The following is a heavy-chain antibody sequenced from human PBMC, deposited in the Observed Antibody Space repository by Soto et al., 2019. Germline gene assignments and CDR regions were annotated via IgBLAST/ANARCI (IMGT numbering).Heavy chain of an antibody. V-gene: IGHV1-18*01. J-gene: IGHJ4*02. Sequence: QVQLVQSGAEVKKPGASVKVSCKASGYTFTSYVISWMRQAPGQGLEWMGWISAYNRNTNYVQKLQGRVTMTTDTSTSTAHMELRSLRSDDTAVYYCARVIAAAADLDYWGQGTLVTVSS. CDR2: ISAYNRNT. D-gene: IGHD6-13*01. CDR3: ARVIAAAADLDY. CDR1: GYTFTSYV.